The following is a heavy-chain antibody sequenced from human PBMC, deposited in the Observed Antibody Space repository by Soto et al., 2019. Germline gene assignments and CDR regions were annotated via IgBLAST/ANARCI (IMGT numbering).Heavy chain of an antibody. CDR2: ISSSSSYI. V-gene: IGHV3-21*01. J-gene: IGHJ4*02. CDR3: VRGGWNDAGDY. D-gene: IGHD1-1*01. CDR1: GFTFSSYS. Sequence: EVQLVESGGGLVKPGGSLRLSCAASGFTFSSYSMSWVRQAPGKGLEWVSLISSSSSYIYEADSMKGRFTIFRDNAKNSLYLQMNSLRVEETAVYYCVRGGWNDAGDYWGQGTLVTVSS.